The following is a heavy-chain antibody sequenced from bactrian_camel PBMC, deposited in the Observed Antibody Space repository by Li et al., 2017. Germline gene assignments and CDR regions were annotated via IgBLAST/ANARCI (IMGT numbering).Heavy chain of an antibody. CDR1: EATASSYC. Sequence: HVQLVESGGGSALAGGSVRLSCAASEATASSYCLGWVRQAPGKERGGVAAFDRDGSTSYVDSVKGRFTISKDNAKNTLYLQMNSLKPEDTAMYYCAADPPSSWNSEPCQIYEYFSTTAWTTGAKEPRSPSP. CDR2: FDRDGST. J-gene: IGHJ7*01. V-gene: IGHV3S26*01. D-gene: IGHD4*01.